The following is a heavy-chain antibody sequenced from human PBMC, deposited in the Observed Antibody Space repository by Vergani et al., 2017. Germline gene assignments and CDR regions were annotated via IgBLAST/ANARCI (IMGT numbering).Heavy chain of an antibody. CDR3: ARSYYDVWGGSVDY. CDR1: GFSLSTSGVA. CDR2: IYWNDDK. J-gene: IGHJ4*02. D-gene: IGHD3-3*01. Sequence: QITLKESGPTLVKPSQTLTLTCTFSGFSLSTSGVAVGWIRQPPGKALEWLALIYWNDDKRYSPSLKSRLTITKDTSKNQVVLTMTNMDPVDTATYYCARSYYDVWGGSVDYGGQGTLVTVSS. V-gene: IGHV2-5*01.